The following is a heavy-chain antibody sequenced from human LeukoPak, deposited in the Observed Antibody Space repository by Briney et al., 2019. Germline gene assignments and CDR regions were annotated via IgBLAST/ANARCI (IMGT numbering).Heavy chain of an antibody. V-gene: IGHV1-2*02. J-gene: IGHJ4*02. D-gene: IGHD3-10*01. CDR1: GYTFTGYY. CDR2: INPNSGGT. Sequence: GASVKVSCKASGYTFTGYYMHWVRQAPGQGLEWMGWINPNSGGTNYAQKFQGRVTMTRDTSISTAYMELSRLRSDDTAVYYCARDRGRYYGSGSYELDCWVQGTLVTVSS. CDR3: ARDRGRYYGSGSYELDC.